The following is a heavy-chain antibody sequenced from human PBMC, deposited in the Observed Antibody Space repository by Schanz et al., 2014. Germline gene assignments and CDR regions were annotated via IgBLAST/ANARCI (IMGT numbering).Heavy chain of an antibody. CDR3: ARKVVATIGGYYDN. Sequence: EVQLLESGGGLVQPGGSLRLSCATSGFSFSSYAINWVRQAPGKGLEWVSSFNDGGVNKYYADSVKSRFTISRDNSRNTLYLQMNSLRAEDTAVYYCARKVVATIGGYYDNWGQGTLVIVSS. CDR2: FNDGGVNK. J-gene: IGHJ4*02. CDR1: GFSFSSYA. V-gene: IGHV3-23*01. D-gene: IGHD5-12*01.